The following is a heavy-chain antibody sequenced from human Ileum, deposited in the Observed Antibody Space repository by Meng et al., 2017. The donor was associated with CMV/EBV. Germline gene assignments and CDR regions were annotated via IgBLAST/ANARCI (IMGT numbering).Heavy chain of an antibody. Sequence: SCAVSGLTVRNVWMNWIRQAPGKGLEWVGRIRSITSGGTTDFAAPVNGRFTISRDDSKNTVYLQMSSLNIEDTAVYYCSYGARFLFDYWGQGTLVTVSS. D-gene: IGHD4/OR15-4a*01. CDR2: IRSITSGGTT. V-gene: IGHV3-15*07. J-gene: IGHJ4*02. CDR1: GLTVRNVW. CDR3: SYGARFLFDY.